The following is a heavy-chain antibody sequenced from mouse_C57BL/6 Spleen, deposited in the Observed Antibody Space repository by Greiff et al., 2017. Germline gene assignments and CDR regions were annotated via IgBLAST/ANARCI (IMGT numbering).Heavy chain of an antibody. CDR2: IWRGGST. CDR3: AKSFYGSSPYYAMDY. J-gene: IGHJ4*01. Sequence: QVQLQQSGPGLVQPSQSLSITCTVSGFSLTSYGVHWVRQSPGKGLEWLGVIWRGGSTDYNAAFMPRLSITKDNSKCQVFFKMNSLQADDTAIYYCAKSFYGSSPYYAMDYWGQGTSVTVSS. V-gene: IGHV2-5*01. CDR1: GFSLTSYG. D-gene: IGHD1-1*01.